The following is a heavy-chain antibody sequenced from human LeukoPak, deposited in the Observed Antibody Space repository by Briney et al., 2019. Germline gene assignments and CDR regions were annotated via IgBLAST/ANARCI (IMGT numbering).Heavy chain of an antibody. J-gene: IGHJ5*02. CDR1: GFTFSDYY. D-gene: IGHD3-16*01. CDR3: ARDRQFRLHDP. CDR2: IRTGGSIT. V-gene: IGHV3-11*01. Sequence: KPGGSLRLSCTASGFTFSDYYMTWVRQAPGEGLEWLAYIRTGGSITSYVDSVRGRFTSSRDNAKNSLYLKIDSLRAEATAMYYCARDRQFRLHDPWGQGILVTVSS.